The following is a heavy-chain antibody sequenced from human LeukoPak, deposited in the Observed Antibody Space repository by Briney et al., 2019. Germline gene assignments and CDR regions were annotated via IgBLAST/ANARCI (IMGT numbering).Heavy chain of an antibody. CDR3: ARMMMGIDGNWFDP. D-gene: IGHD5-24*01. J-gene: IGHJ5*02. CDR2: IDWDDDK. CDR1: GFSLSTSGMC. Sequence: SGPALVKPTQTLTLTCTFSGFSLSTSGMCVSWVRQPPGKALEWLALIDWDDDKYYSTSLKTRLTISKDTSKNQVVLTMTNMDPVDTATYYCARMMMGIDGNWFDPWGQGTLVTVSS. V-gene: IGHV2-70*20.